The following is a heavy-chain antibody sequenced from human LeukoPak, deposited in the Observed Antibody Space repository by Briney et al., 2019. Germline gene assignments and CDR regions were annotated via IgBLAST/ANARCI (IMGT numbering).Heavy chain of an antibody. CDR1: RGSFSGYY. V-gene: IGHV4-34*12. J-gene: IGHJ3*02. Sequence: SETLSLTCVVSRGSFSGYYWSWIRQPPGKGLEWVGEIIHSGSTNYNPSLKRRSSISGDTTKNQISQKLSSVNAADTAVYYCARLIARIFGVPRGVFDSWGQGTMVTVS. CDR2: IIHSGST. D-gene: IGHD3-3*01. CDR3: ARLIARIFGVPRGVFDS.